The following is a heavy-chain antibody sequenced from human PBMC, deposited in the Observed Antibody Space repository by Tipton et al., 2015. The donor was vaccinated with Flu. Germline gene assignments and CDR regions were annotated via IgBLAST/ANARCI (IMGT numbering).Heavy chain of an antibody. J-gene: IGHJ6*03. V-gene: IGHV4-4*07. CDR2: IYTSGST. Sequence: TLSLTCTVSGGSISSYYLSWIRQPAGKGLEWIGRIYTSGSTNYNPSLKSRVTMSVDTSKNQFSLKLSSVTAADTAVYYCARDQITFEGGYYYYYMDVWGKGTTVTVSS. D-gene: IGHD3-16*01. CDR1: GGSISSYY. CDR3: ARDQITFEGGYYYYYMDV.